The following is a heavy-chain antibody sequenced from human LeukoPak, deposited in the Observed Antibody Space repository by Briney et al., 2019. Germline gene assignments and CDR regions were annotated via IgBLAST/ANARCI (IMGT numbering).Heavy chain of an antibody. CDR3: AKQMGDFGLVTGFDY. D-gene: IGHD3/OR15-3a*01. CDR1: GFTFTSCA. J-gene: IGHJ4*02. CDR2: ISTGGGST. Sequence: PGASLRLSCAASGFTFTSCAMIWVRQPPGKGLEWASSISTGGGSTYYTDSVKGRFTISRGTSKDTVSLQMNSLRAEDTAVYYCAKQMGDFGLVTGFDYWGQGTVVTVSS. V-gene: IGHV3-23*01.